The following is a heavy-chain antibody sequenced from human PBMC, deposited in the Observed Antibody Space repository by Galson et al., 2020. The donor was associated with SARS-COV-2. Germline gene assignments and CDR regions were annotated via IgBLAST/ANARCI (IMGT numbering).Heavy chain of an antibody. CDR2: IYYDERT. CDR1: GASVRSSRYF. V-gene: IGHV4-39*01. J-gene: IGHJ4*02. CDR3: ARLETYCSSTRCPPDFGDLDF. D-gene: IGHD2-2*01. Sequence: SETLSLTCSVSGASVRSSRYFWDWIRQPPGKALEWIGNIYYDERTHYSPSLKGRLTISLDTSRNQFSLNLKSVTAADTTVYYCARLETYCSSTRCPPDFGDLDFWGRGTLVTVSS.